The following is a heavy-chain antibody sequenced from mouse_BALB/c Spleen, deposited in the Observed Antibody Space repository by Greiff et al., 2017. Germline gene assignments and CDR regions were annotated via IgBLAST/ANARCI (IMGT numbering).Heavy chain of an antibody. Sequence: EVQGVESGGGLVQPGGSLRLSCATSGFTFTDYYMSWVRQPPGKALEWLGFIRNKANGYTTEYSASVKGRFTISRDNSQSILYLQMNTLRAEDSATYYCARDYYGSAMDYWGQGTSVTVSS. CDR1: GFTFTDYY. J-gene: IGHJ4*01. D-gene: IGHD1-1*01. CDR2: IRNKANGYTT. V-gene: IGHV7-3*02. CDR3: ARDYYGSAMDY.